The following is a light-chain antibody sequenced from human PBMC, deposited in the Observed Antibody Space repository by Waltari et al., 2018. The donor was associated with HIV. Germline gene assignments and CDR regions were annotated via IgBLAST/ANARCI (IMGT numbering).Light chain of an antibody. J-gene: IGLJ2*01. V-gene: IGLV3-21*04. CDR3: HVWDSVSDHVV. CDR1: NIGSKS. Sequence: SYVLTQPPSVSVAPGQPANISCIGDNIGSKSVHWYQQKPDRAPVLVIYYDADRPSGIPERFSGSNSGNTATLTISRVEAGDEADYYCHVWDSVSDHVVFGGGSKLTVL. CDR2: YDA.